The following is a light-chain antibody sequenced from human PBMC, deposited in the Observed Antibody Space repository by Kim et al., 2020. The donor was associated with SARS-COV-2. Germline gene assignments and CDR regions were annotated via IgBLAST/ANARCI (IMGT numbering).Light chain of an antibody. CDR3: LSYAGIKNYV. CDR2: EVS. CDR1: SSDVGGYKY. Sequence: HSALTQPPSASGSPGQSVTISCTGTSSDVGGYKYVSWYQQHPGKAPKLMIYEVSKRPSGVPDRFSGSKSGNTASLTVSALQAEDEADYYCLSYAGIKNYVFGTGTKVTVL. J-gene: IGLJ1*01. V-gene: IGLV2-8*01.